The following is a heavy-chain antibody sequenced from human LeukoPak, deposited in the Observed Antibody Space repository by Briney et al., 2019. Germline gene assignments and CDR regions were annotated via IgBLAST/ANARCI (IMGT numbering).Heavy chain of an antibody. D-gene: IGHD2-2*01. V-gene: IGHV4-30-4*08. J-gene: IGHJ3*02. CDR3: ARARGDTSSRDAFDI. Sequence: SQTLSLTCTVSGGSISSGDYYWSWIRQPPGKGLEWIGYIYYSGSTYYNTSLKSRVTISVDTSKNQTSLKLSSVTAADTAAYYCARARGDTSSRDAFDIWGQGTMVTVSS. CDR1: GGSISSGDYY. CDR2: IYYSGST.